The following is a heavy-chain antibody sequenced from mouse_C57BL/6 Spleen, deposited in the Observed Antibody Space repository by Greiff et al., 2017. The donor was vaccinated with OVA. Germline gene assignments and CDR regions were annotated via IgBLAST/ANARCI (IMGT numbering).Heavy chain of an antibody. Sequence: EVQLQESGPELVKPGDSVKISCKASGYSFTGYFMNCVMQSHGKSLEWIGRINPYNGDTFYNQKFKGKATLTVDKSSSTAHMELRSLTSEDSAVYYCARWAYGSSYGLAYWGQGTLVTVSA. D-gene: IGHD1-1*01. V-gene: IGHV1-20*01. CDR2: INPYNGDT. CDR1: GYSFTGYF. J-gene: IGHJ3*01. CDR3: ARWAYGSSYGLAY.